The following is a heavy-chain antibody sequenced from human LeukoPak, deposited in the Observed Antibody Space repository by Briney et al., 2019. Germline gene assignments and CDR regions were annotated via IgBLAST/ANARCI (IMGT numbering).Heavy chain of an antibody. D-gene: IGHD2-2*01. Sequence: PETLSLTCTVSGGSISSSTYYWGWIRQPPGKGLEWIGSFFYSGSTYYNPSLKSRLTMSVDTSNNQFSLKLMSVTAADTAVYYCASPNNIVVVPAAIAAFDIWGQGTMVTVSS. J-gene: IGHJ3*02. CDR2: FFYSGST. CDR1: GGSISSSTYY. V-gene: IGHV4-39*01. CDR3: ASPNNIVVVPAAIAAFDI.